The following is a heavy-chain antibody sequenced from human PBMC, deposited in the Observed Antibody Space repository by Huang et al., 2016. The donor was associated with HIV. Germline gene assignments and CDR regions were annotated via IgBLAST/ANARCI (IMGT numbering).Heavy chain of an antibody. CDR2: ISETGSVI. J-gene: IGHJ4*02. CDR1: GFSFSSCN. V-gene: IGHV3-48*01. D-gene: IGHD6-13*01. CDR3: ARGYSSSWLYN. Sequence: EEQLVESGGGLVQPGGSLRLSCAASGFSFSSCNMNWVRQAPGKGLEWLSYISETGSVITYVDSVKGRFTVSRDNAKNSLYLQMDSLRAEDTAVYYCARGYSSSWLYNWGQGTLVTVSS.